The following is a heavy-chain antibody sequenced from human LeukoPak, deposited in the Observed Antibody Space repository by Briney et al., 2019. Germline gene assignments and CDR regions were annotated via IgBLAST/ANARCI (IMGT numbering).Heavy chain of an antibody. CDR1: GGSISSYY. Sequence: SETLSLTCTVSGGSISSYYWSWIRQPAGKGLEWIGRIYASGSTNYNPSLKSRVTMSVDTSKNQFSLKLSSVTAADTAVYYCAREGFYDFWSGYDVDCWGQGTLVTVSS. CDR3: AREGFYDFWSGYDVDC. CDR2: IYASGST. D-gene: IGHD3-3*01. J-gene: IGHJ4*02. V-gene: IGHV4-4*07.